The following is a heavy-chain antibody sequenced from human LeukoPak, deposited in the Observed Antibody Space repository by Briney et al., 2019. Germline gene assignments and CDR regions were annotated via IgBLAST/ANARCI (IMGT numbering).Heavy chain of an antibody. V-gene: IGHV3-74*01. D-gene: IGHD3-10*01. CDR2: INTDGSNT. Sequence: PGGSLRLSCAASGFTFSSYWMHWVRQAPGKGLVWVSRINTDGSNTGYADSVKGRFTISRDNAKNTVYLQMNSLRAEDTAVYYCARWGFRGSGSYYNVEDYWGQGTLVTVSS. CDR1: GFTFSSYW. CDR3: ARWGFRGSGSYYNVEDY. J-gene: IGHJ4*02.